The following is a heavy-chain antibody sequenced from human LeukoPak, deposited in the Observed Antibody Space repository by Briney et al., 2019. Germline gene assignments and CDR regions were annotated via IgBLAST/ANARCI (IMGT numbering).Heavy chain of an antibody. CDR1: GGTFSSYA. V-gene: IGHV1-69*13. CDR3: ARGPYYYDSSGYYNY. J-gene: IGHJ4*02. CDR2: IIPIFGTA. D-gene: IGHD3-22*01. Sequence: SVKVSCKASGGTFSSYAISWVRQAPGQGLEWMGGIIPIFGTANYAQKFQGRVTITADESTSTAYMELSRLRSDDTAVYYCARGPYYYDSSGYYNYWGQGTLVTVSS.